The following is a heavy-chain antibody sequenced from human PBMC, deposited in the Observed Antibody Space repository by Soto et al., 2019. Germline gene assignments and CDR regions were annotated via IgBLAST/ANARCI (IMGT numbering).Heavy chain of an antibody. D-gene: IGHD3-16*02. J-gene: IGHJ4*02. CDR1: GFSFRSYG. CDR3: AKAEGHVWGSYRPDY. CDR2: ISYDGTKK. Sequence: QVQLVESGGGVVQPGRSLRLSCAAAGFSFRSYGMHWVRQAPGKGLEWVSFISYDGTKKYYGDSVKGRFTISRDNSKNTLYLQMDSLRPEDKAVYYCAKAEGHVWGSYRPDYWGQGTLVTVSS. V-gene: IGHV3-30*18.